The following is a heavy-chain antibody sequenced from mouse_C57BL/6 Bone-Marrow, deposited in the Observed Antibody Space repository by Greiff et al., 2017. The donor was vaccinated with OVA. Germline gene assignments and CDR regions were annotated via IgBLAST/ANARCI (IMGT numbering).Heavy chain of an antibody. J-gene: IGHJ2*01. V-gene: IGHV1-69*01. CDR3: ARLGLDY. Sequence: QVQLKQPGAELVMPGASVKLSCKASGYTFTSYWMHWVKQRPGQGLEWIGEIDPSDSYTNYNQKFKGKSTLTVDKYSSTAYMQLSSLTSEDSAVYYCARLGLDYWGQGTTLTVSS. D-gene: IGHD4-1*01. CDR1: GYTFTSYW. CDR2: IDPSDSYT.